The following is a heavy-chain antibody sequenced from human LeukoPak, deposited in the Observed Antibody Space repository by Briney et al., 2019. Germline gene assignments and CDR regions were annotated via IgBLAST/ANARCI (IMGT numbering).Heavy chain of an antibody. CDR3: ARDKRYCSGGSCYSVRAY. D-gene: IGHD2-15*01. Sequence: ASVKVSCKASGYTFTGYYMHWVRQAPGQGLEWMGWINPNSGGTNYAQKFQGRVTMTRDTSISTAYMELSRLRSDDTAVYYCARDKRYCSGGSCYSVRAYWGQGTLVTVSS. V-gene: IGHV1-2*02. CDR2: INPNSGGT. CDR1: GYTFTGYY. J-gene: IGHJ4*02.